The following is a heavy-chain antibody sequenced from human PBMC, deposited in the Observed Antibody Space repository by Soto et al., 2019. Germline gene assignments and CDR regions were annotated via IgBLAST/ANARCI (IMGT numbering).Heavy chain of an antibody. V-gene: IGHV5-51*01. Sequence: PGASLKISCKGSGYSFTSYWIGWVRQMPGKGLEWMGIIYPGDSDTRYSPSFQGQVTISADKSISTAYLQWSSLKASDTAMYYCASHNTDYYYGMDVWGQGTTVTVSS. J-gene: IGHJ6*02. CDR1: GYSFTSYW. D-gene: IGHD2-8*02. CDR3: ASHNTDYYYGMDV. CDR2: IYPGDSDT.